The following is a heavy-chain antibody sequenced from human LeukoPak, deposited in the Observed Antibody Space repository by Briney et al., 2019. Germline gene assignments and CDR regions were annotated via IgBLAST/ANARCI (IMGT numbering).Heavy chain of an antibody. CDR1: GVSFSGYY. CDR2: INHSGST. D-gene: IGHD1-26*01. V-gene: IGHV4-34*01. J-gene: IGHJ6*02. CDR3: ARGGVGATLNSTYYYYYGMDV. Sequence: SETLSLTCAVYGVSFSGYYWSWIRQPPGKGLEWIGEINHSGSTNYNPSLKSRVTISVDTSKNQFSLKLSSVTAADTAVYYCARGGVGATLNSTYYYYYGMDVWGQGTTVTVSS.